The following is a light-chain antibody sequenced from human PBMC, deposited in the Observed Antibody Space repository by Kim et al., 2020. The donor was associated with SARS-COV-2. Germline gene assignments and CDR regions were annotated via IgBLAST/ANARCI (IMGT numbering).Light chain of an antibody. J-gene: IGKJ5*01. CDR3: QQYDRLIT. CDR2: DLS. CDR1: QTVRSSY. V-gene: IGKV3-20*01. Sequence: EIVLTQSPGTLSLSPGERATLSCRASQTVRSSYLAWYQQKPGQAPRLLIYDLSTRATGIPDRFSGSGSGTDFTLTISRLEPEDYAVYYCQQYDRLITFGQGTRREIK.